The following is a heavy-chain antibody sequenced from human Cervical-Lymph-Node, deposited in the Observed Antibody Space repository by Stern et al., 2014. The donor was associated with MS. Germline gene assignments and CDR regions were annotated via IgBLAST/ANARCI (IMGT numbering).Heavy chain of an antibody. V-gene: IGHV1-69*01. CDR2: IIPIFGTA. D-gene: IGHD4-17*01. Sequence: QVQLGQSGAEVKKPGSSVKVSCKASGGTFSSYAISWVRQAPGQGLEWMGGIIPIFGTANYAQKFQGRVPITADESPSTAYMELSSLRSEDTAVYYCARGALYGDYWSNYYYGMDVWGQGTTVTVSS. CDR3: ARGALYGDYWSNYYYGMDV. J-gene: IGHJ6*02. CDR1: GGTFSSYA.